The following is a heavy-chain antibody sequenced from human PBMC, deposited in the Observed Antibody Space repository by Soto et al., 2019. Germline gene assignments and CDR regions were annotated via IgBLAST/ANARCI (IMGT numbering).Heavy chain of an antibody. CDR2: IIPIFGTA. V-gene: IGHV1-69*12. Sequence: QVQLVQSGAEVKKPGSSVNVSCKASGGTFSSYAISWVRQAPGQGLEWMGGIIPIFGTANYAQKFQGRVTITADESTSTPSMDLSSLRSEDTAVYYCARPTRYYYDSSGQSAWFDPWGQGTLVTVSS. CDR1: GGTFSSYA. D-gene: IGHD3-22*01. J-gene: IGHJ5*02. CDR3: ARPTRYYYDSSGQSAWFDP.